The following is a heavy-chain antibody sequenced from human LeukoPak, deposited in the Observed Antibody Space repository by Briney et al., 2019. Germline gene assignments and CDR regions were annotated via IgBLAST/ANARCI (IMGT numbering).Heavy chain of an antibody. V-gene: IGHV1-3*01. CDR1: GYTFTSYA. CDR2: INAGNGDT. CDR3: ARDRGGTGDLDY. J-gene: IGHJ4*02. D-gene: IGHD1-1*01. Sequence: GASVKVSCKASGYTFTSYAMHWVRRAPGQRLEWMGWINAGNGDTKYSQKFQGRVTIARDTSASTAYMELSSLRSEDTAVYYCARDRGGTGDLDYWGQGTLVTVSS.